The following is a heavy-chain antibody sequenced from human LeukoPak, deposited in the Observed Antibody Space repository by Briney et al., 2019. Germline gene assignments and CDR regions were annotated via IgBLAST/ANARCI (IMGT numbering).Heavy chain of an antibody. D-gene: IGHD6-6*01. V-gene: IGHV4-59*01. CDR1: GGSFGSYY. CDR3: ARALYSRSSGVWFDP. J-gene: IGHJ5*02. CDR2: DYYTGNT. Sequence: SETLSLTCTVSGGSFGSYYWSWIRQPPGKGLEWIGYDYYTGNTNYNSSLKSRVTISIDTSKNQFSLKLNSVTAADTAVYYCARALYSRSSGVWFDPWGQGTLVTVSS.